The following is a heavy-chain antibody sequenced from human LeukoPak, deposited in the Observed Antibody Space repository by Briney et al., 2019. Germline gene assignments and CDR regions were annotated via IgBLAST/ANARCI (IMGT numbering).Heavy chain of an antibody. CDR2: ISFDGSDA. J-gene: IGHJ4*02. V-gene: IGHV3-30*01. CDR3: ARYLGELATLSYYFDY. Sequence: GGSLRLSCAASGFNFRTYALHWVRQAPGKGLAWMTVISFDGSDARYADSVKGRFTISRDNFNNTLYLQMNSLRPEDTAVYYFARYLGELATLSYYFDYWGQGTLVTVSS. CDR1: GFNFRTYA. D-gene: IGHD3-16*01.